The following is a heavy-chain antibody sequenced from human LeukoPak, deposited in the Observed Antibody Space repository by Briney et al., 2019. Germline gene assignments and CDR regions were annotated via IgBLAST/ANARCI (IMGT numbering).Heavy chain of an antibody. CDR1: GGSISSSNW. CDR3: ASVHCSGGSCYSETSYAFDI. J-gene: IGHJ3*02. Sequence: SGTLSPTCAVSGGSISSSNWWSWVRQPPGKGLEWIGEIYHSGSTNYNPSLKSRVTISVDKSKNQFSLKLSSVTAADTAVYYCASVHCSGGSCYSETSYAFDIWGQGTMVTVSS. V-gene: IGHV4-4*02. CDR2: IYHSGST. D-gene: IGHD2-15*01.